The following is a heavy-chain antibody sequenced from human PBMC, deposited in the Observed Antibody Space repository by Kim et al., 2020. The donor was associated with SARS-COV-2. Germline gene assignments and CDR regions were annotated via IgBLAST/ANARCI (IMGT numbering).Heavy chain of an antibody. Sequence: ASVKVSCKASGYTFTGYYMHWVRQAPGQGLEWMGRINPNSGGTNYAQKFQGRVTMTRDTSIITAYMELSRLRSDDTAVYYCARHGVAGTGYYYYGMDVWGQGTTVTVSS. CDR1: GYTFTGYY. CDR3: ARHGVAGTGYYYYGMDV. J-gene: IGHJ6*02. V-gene: IGHV1-2*06. D-gene: IGHD6-19*01. CDR2: INPNSGGT.